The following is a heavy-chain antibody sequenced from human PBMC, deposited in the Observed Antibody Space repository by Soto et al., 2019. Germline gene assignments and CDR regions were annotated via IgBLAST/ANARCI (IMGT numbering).Heavy chain of an antibody. Sequence: EVQLVESGGGLVQPGRSLRLSCAASGFTFDDYAMHWVRQAPGKGLEWVSGISWNSGSMGYADSVKGRFTISRDNAKNXLYLQMNSLRAEDTALYYCAKANVEQWLVLWYFDLWGRGTLVTVSS. CDR1: GFTFDDYA. V-gene: IGHV3-9*01. J-gene: IGHJ2*01. CDR2: ISWNSGSM. D-gene: IGHD6-19*01. CDR3: AKANVEQWLVLWYFDL.